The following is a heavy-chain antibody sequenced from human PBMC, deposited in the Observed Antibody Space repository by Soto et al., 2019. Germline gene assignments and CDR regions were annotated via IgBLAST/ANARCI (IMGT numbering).Heavy chain of an antibody. D-gene: IGHD3-3*01. J-gene: IGHJ4*02. V-gene: IGHV3-23*01. CDR2: LNGSGNRT. CDR3: AKIKIGYDFWSVPDY. Sequence: GGSLRLSCGASGFTFRSYAMSWVRQAPGRGLEWVSGLNGSGNRTYYADSVKGRFTISRDNSKNTLYLQMNSLRAEDTAVYYCAKIKIGYDFWSVPDYWGQGTLVTVSS. CDR1: GFTFRSYA.